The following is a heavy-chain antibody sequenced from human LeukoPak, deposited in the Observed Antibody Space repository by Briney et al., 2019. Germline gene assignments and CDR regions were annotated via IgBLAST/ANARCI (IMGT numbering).Heavy chain of an antibody. V-gene: IGHV1-46*01. CDR3: ARRVSSTSCYYGMDV. CDR2: INPSGGST. J-gene: IGHJ6*02. Sequence: ASVKVSCKASGYTFTSYYIHWVRQAPGQGLEWMGIINPSGGSTSYAQKFQGRVTMTRDTSTSTVYMELSSLRSEDTAVYYCARRVSSTSCYYGMDVWGQGTTVTVSS. CDR1: GYTFTSYY. D-gene: IGHD2-2*01.